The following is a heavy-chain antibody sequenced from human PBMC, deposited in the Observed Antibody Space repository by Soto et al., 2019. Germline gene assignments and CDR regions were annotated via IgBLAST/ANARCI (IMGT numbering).Heavy chain of an antibody. V-gene: IGHV1-8*01. CDR3: AREKTSYGMEV. CDR1: GYTFTSYD. Sequence: QVQLVQSGAEVKKPGASVKVSCKASGYTFTSYDINWVRQATGQGLEWMGWMNPNSGNTGYAQKFQGRVIMTWHTSISTAYMERSSLGSEDTAGYYCAREKTSYGMEVWGQGTTVTVSS. J-gene: IGHJ6*02. CDR2: MNPNSGNT.